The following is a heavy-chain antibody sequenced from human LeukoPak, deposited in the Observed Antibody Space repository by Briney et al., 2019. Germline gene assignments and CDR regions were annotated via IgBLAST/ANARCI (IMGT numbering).Heavy chain of an antibody. V-gene: IGHV3-7*01. CDR2: IKQDGSEK. CDR3: ARDSGSYWSYYGMDV. CDR1: GFTFSSYW. J-gene: IGHJ6*02. Sequence: GGSLRLSCAASGFTFSSYWMSWVRQAPGKGLEWVANIKQDGSEKYYVDSVKGRFTISRDNAKNSLYLQMNSLRAEDTAVYYCARDSGSYWSYYGMDVWGQGTTVTVSS. D-gene: IGHD1-26*01.